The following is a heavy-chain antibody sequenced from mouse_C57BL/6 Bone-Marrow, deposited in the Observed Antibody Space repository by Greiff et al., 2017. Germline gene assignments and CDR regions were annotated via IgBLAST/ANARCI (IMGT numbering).Heavy chain of an antibody. V-gene: IGHV1-15*01. CDR2: IDPETGGT. J-gene: IGHJ3*01. CDR1: GYTFTDYE. CDR3: TRGQPAWFAY. Sequence: QVQLQQSGAELVRPGASVTLSCKASGYTFTDYEMHWVKQTPVHGLEWIGAIDPETGGTAYNQKFKGKAILTADKSSSTAYMGLRSLASEDSAVYYCTRGQPAWFAYWGQGTLVTVSA.